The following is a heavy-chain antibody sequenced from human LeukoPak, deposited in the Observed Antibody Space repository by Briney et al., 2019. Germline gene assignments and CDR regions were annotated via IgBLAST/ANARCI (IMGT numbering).Heavy chain of an antibody. Sequence: SETLSLTCTVSGGSISSYYWSWIRQPPGKGLEWIGYIYYSGSTNYNPSLKSRVTISVDTSKNQFSLKLSSVTAADTAVYYWARLGLGDYFDYWGQGTLVPVSS. D-gene: IGHD3-10*01. J-gene: IGHJ4*02. CDR3: ARLGLGDYFDY. CDR1: GGSISSYY. CDR2: IYYSGST. V-gene: IGHV4-59*01.